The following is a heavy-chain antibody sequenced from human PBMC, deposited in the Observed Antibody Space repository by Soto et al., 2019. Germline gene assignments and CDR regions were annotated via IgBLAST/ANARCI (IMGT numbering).Heavy chain of an antibody. CDR3: ARDRISRWHECPDY. D-gene: IGHD6-13*01. V-gene: IGHV3-30-3*01. Sequence: GGSLRLSCIASGFAFSSYAMHWARQAPGKGLEWVAVISYDGSSAYYADSVKGRFTISRDNSKNTLYLQVNSLRGEDTAVYYCARDRISRWHECPDYWGQGILVTVSS. J-gene: IGHJ4*02. CDR2: ISYDGSSA. CDR1: GFAFSSYA.